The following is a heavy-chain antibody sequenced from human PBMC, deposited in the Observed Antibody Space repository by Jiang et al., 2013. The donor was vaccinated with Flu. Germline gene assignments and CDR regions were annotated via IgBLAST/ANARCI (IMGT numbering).Heavy chain of an antibody. CDR3: ARQVRLVLEEWELPPSDAFDF. V-gene: IGHV5-51*01. Sequence: GAEVKKPGESLKISCKGSGYYFASYWIGWVRQMPGKGLEWMGGIYPGDSSTRYSPSFQGQVTISADKSISTAYLQWSSLKASDTAMYYCARQVRLVLEEWELPPSDAFDFWGQGTMVTVSS. D-gene: IGHD1-26*01. CDR2: IYPGDSST. J-gene: IGHJ3*01. CDR1: GYYFASYW.